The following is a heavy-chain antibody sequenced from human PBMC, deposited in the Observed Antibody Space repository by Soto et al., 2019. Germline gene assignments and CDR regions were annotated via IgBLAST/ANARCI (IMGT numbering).Heavy chain of an antibody. V-gene: IGHV3-9*01. J-gene: IGHJ6*03. CDR1: GFTFDDYA. Sequence: GGSLRLSCAASGFTFDDYAMHWVRQAPGKGLEWVSGISWNSGSIGYADSVKGRFTISRDNAKNSLYLQMNSLRAEDTALYYCAKDSIADLYYYMDVWGKGTTVTVSS. CDR3: AKDSIADLYYYMDV. D-gene: IGHD6-13*01. CDR2: ISWNSGSI.